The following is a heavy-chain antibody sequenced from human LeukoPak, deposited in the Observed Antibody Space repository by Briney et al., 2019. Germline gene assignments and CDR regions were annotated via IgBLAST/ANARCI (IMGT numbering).Heavy chain of an antibody. D-gene: IGHD3-10*02. Sequence: GGSLRLSCAASGFTFSSYDIHWVRQATGKGLEWVSGIGTAGEIYYPGSVKGRFTISRENAKNSLYLQMNSLRAEDTAVYYCAELGITMIGGVWGKGTAVTISS. J-gene: IGHJ6*04. CDR2: IGTAGEI. V-gene: IGHV3-13*01. CDR1: GFTFSSYD. CDR3: AELGITMIGGV.